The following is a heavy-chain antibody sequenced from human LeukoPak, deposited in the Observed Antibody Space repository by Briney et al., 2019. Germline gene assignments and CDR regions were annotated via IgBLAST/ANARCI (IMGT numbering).Heavy chain of an antibody. J-gene: IGHJ4*02. CDR3: TRARGSYYFDY. CDR1: GFTFCDYG. V-gene: IGHV3-49*04. D-gene: IGHD5-12*01. CDR2: VRSKAYGGTT. Sequence: GGSLRLSCTASGFTFCDYGISWVRQAPGKGREWVSFVRSKAYGGTTEDAASVKGRFTISRDDSKSIAYLQMNSLKTEDTAVYYCTRARGSYYFDYWGQGTPVSVSS.